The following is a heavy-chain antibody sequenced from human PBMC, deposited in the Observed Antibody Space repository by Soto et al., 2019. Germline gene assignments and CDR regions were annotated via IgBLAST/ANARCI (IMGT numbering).Heavy chain of an antibody. CDR1: VFNFSSYA. J-gene: IGHJ6*01. D-gene: IGHD2-2*01. CDR2: IGGTGRDT. V-gene: IGHV3-23*01. CDR3: ASVYCGSASCLRMEV. Sequence: VGSLRLSCASSVFNFSSYALNCVRHPAGKWLEWVSAIGGTGRDTYYADSVKGRFTISRDNSKNTLYLQMNSLRADDTAVYYCASVYCGSASCLRMEVWGQGTTVTVSS.